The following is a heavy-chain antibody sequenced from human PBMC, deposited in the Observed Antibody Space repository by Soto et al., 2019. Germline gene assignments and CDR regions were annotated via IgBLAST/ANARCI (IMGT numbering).Heavy chain of an antibody. CDR3: ARGPYCSGGSCYSKWFDP. CDR2: INHSGST. V-gene: IGHV4-34*01. J-gene: IGHJ5*02. D-gene: IGHD2-15*01. CDR1: GGSFSGYY. Sequence: SETLSLTCAVYGGSFSGYYWSWSRQPPGKGLEWIGEINHSGSTNSNPSLKSRVTVSVDTSKNQFSLRLISVTAADTAVYYCARGPYCSGGSCYSKWFDPWGQGTLVTVS.